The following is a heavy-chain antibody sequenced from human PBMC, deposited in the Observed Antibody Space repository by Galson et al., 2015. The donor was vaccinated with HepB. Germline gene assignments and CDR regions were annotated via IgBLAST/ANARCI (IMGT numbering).Heavy chain of an antibody. CDR2: LSGDSIII. Sequence: LRLSCAASGFTLNTHAMAWVRQPPGKGPEWVSALSGDSIIIHYADSVKGRFTISKDNSENTLYLQMNSLRGEDTALYYCAKFGARFDAWFDPWGQGTLVTVSS. V-gene: IGHV3-23*01. D-gene: IGHD3-9*01. CDR3: AKFGARFDAWFDP. CDR1: GFTLNTHA. J-gene: IGHJ5*02.